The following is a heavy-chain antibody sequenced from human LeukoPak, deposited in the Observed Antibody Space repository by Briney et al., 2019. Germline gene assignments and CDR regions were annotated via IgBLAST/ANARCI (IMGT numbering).Heavy chain of an antibody. Sequence: PGGSLRLSCAASGFTFSSYSMNWVRQAPGKGLEWVSSISSSSSYIYYADSVKGRFTISRDNAKNSLYLQMNSLRAEDTAVYYCARARDGYNSGAFDIWGQGTMVTVSS. V-gene: IGHV3-21*01. D-gene: IGHD5-24*01. CDR1: GFTFSSYS. J-gene: IGHJ3*02. CDR2: ISSSSSYI. CDR3: ARARDGYNSGAFDI.